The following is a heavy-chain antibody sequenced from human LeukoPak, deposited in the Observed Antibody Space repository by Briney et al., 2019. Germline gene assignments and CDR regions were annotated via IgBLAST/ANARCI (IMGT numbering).Heavy chain of an antibody. CDR3: VLSVLDRDAFDI. Sequence: ASVTVSFMASVYTFTDYYMHWLRQAAGQGVEWMGWINPNSGGTNHAQKFQGRVNMTRETSISTAYMELSRLRCDDTAVYYCVLSVLDRDAFDIWGQETMVTVSS. CDR1: VYTFTDYY. J-gene: IGHJ3*02. V-gene: IGHV1-2*02. D-gene: IGHD2-2*03. CDR2: INPNSGGT.